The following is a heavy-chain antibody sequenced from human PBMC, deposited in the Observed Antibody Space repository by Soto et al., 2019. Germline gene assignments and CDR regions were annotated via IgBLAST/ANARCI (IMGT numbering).Heavy chain of an antibody. CDR1: GYIFIDYY. V-gene: IGHV1-2*02. CDR3: VRPYCGTNSCHDWSDP. Sequence: GASVKVSCKASGYIFIDYYINWVRQAPGQGPEWMGWINPNSGGTKYAEQFQGRVTMTTDTSITTAYMELSGLRSDDTAVYYCVRPYCGTNSCHDWSDPWGQGTPVTVSS. J-gene: IGHJ5*02. CDR2: INPNSGGT. D-gene: IGHD2-21*01.